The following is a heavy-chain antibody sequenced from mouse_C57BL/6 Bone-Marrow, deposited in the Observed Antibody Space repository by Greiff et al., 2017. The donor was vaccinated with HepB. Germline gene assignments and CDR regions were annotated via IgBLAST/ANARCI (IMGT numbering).Heavy chain of an antibody. Sequence: VQLQQPGAELVKPGASVKVSCKASGYTFTSYWMHWVKQRPGQGLEWIGRIHPSDSDTNYNQKFKGKATLTVDKSSSTAYMQLSSLTSEDSAVYYCAIGRIYDGNYFYAMDYWGQGTSVTVSS. D-gene: IGHD2-1*01. V-gene: IGHV1-74*01. CDR3: AIGRIYDGNYFYAMDY. CDR2: IHPSDSDT. J-gene: IGHJ4*01. CDR1: GYTFTSYW.